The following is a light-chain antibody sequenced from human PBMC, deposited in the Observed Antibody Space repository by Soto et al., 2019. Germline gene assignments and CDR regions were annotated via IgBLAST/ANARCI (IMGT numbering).Light chain of an antibody. V-gene: IGKV1-5*03. CDR2: KAS. Sequence: DIPMTQSPSTLSASVGDRVTITCRASQSISSWLAWYQQKPGKAPKLLIYKASSLESGVPSRFSGSGSGTELTLTISSLQPDDFATYYCQQYNSYSSTFGQGTKLEIK. J-gene: IGKJ2*01. CDR1: QSISSW. CDR3: QQYNSYSST.